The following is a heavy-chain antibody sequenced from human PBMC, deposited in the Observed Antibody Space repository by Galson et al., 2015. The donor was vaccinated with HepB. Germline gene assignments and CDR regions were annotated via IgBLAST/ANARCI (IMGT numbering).Heavy chain of an antibody. CDR3: AKDRVAGSGYYSWDAFDI. Sequence: SLRLSCAASGFTFDDYAMHWVRQAPGKGLEWVSGISWNSGSIGYADSVKGRFTISRGNAKNSLYLQMNSLRAEDTALYYCAKDRVAGSGYYSWDAFDIWGQGTMVTVSS. V-gene: IGHV3-9*01. J-gene: IGHJ3*02. CDR1: GFTFDDYA. D-gene: IGHD3-22*01. CDR2: ISWNSGSI.